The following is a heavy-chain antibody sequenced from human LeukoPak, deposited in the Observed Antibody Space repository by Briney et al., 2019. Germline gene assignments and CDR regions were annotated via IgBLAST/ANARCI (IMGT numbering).Heavy chain of an antibody. J-gene: IGHJ4*02. CDR2: ISAYNGNT. CDR1: GYTFTSYG. V-gene: IGHV1-18*01. D-gene: IGHD1-14*01. Sequence: ASVKVSCKASGYTFTSYGISWVRQAPAQGLEWMGWISAYNGNTNYAQKLQGRVTMTTHTSTSTAYREWRSLGSDATAVFYCARVRTHGNFDYWGQGTLVTVSS. CDR3: ARVRTHGNFDY.